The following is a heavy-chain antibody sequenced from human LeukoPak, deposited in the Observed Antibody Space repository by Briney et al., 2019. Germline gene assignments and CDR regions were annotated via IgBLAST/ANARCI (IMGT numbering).Heavy chain of an antibody. V-gene: IGHV3-33*01. CDR3: ARVGIAVADSFDY. CDR2: IWYDGSNK. J-gene: IGHJ4*02. D-gene: IGHD6-19*01. CDR1: GFTFSSYG. Sequence: GGSLRLSCAASGFTFSSYGMHWVRQAPGKGLEWVAVIWYDGSNKYYADSVKGRFTISRDNSKNTLYLQMNSLRAEDTAVYYCARVGIAVADSFDYWGQGTLVTVSS.